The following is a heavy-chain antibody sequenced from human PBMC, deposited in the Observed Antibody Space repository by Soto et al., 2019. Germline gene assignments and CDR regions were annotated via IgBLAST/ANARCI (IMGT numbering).Heavy chain of an antibody. CDR1: GFTFSNAW. Sequence: GGSLRLSCAASGFTFSNAWMSWVRQDPGKGLEWVGRIKSKTDGGTTDYAAPVKGRFTISRDDSKNTLYLKMNSVKTEDTAVYYCTTELGVGSSAFDIWGQGTMVTVSS. CDR2: IKSKTDGGTT. D-gene: IGHD1-26*01. V-gene: IGHV3-15*01. CDR3: TTELGVGSSAFDI. J-gene: IGHJ3*02.